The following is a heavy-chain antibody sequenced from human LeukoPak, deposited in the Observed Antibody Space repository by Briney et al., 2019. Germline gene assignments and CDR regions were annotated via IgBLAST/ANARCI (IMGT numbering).Heavy chain of an antibody. CDR1: GYTFTSYA. J-gene: IGHJ4*02. D-gene: IGHD4-23*01. CDR2: INAGNGYT. CDR3: ARDGIDDYGGP. V-gene: IGHV1-3*01. Sequence: GASVKVSCKASGYTFTSYAMHWVRQAPGQRLEWMGWINAGNGYTQYSQKFQGRVTITRDTSASTAYMELSSLRSEDTAVYYCARDGIDDYGGPWGQGTLVTVSS.